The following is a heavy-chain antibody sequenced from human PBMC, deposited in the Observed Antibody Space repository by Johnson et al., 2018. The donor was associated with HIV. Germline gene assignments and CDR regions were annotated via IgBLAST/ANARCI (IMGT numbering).Heavy chain of an antibody. CDR1: GFTFSDYG. J-gene: IGHJ3*02. CDR2: IWYDGCNT. D-gene: IGHD6-19*01. V-gene: IGHV3-33*06. CDR3: AKNEAVAVAGIVGAAFDI. Sequence: QVQLVESGGGVVQPGRSLRLSCAASGFTFSDYGLHWVRQAPGEGLEWVAVIWYDGCNTYYADSVKGRFTLSRDNSKNTLYLHMNSLRAEDTAVYYCAKNEAVAVAGIVGAAFDIWGQGTRVTVSS.